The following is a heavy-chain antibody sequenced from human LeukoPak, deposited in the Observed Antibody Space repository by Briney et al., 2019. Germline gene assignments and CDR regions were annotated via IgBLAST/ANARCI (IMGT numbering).Heavy chain of an antibody. Sequence: SETLSLTCTVSGGSMSPYHWGWIRQPPGKGLEWTGYIYYSGSTNYNPSLKSRVTISVDTSKNQFSLKLSSVTAADTAIYYCARHSGSYYFFDYWGQGTLVTVSS. J-gene: IGHJ4*02. CDR3: ARHSGSYYFFDY. CDR1: GGSMSPYH. V-gene: IGHV4-59*08. CDR2: IYYSGST. D-gene: IGHD1-26*01.